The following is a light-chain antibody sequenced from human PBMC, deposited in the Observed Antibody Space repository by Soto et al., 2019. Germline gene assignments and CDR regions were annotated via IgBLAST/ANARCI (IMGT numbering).Light chain of an antibody. CDR1: QDVGKF. J-gene: IGKJ4*01. CDR3: QQRNSWPLT. CDR2: EAS. V-gene: IGKV3-11*01. Sequence: VLTQSPDTLSLSPGERATLSCRASQDVGKFLVWYHQKPGLSPSLVIYEASKRATDIPDRFSGSGSGTAFTRTINRLEPEEVGFYDCQQRNSWPLTFGGGTKVELK.